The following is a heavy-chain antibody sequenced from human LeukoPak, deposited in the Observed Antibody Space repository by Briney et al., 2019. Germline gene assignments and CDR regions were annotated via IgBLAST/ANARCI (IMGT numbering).Heavy chain of an antibody. CDR1: GGSISSGGYY. Sequence: SETLSLTCTVSGGSISSGGYYWSWIRQHPGKGLEWIGYIYYSGSTYYNPSLKSRVTISVDTSKNQFSLKLSSVTAADTAVYYCARAPTVTTLAFDYWGQGTLVTVSS. D-gene: IGHD4-17*01. J-gene: IGHJ4*02. CDR3: ARAPTVTTLAFDY. CDR2: IYYSGST. V-gene: IGHV4-31*03.